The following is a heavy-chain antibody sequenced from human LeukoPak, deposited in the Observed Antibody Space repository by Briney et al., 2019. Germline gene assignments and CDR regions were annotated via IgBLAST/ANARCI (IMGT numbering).Heavy chain of an antibody. CDR1: GGTFSGYY. D-gene: IGHD6-13*01. J-gene: IGHJ6*02. V-gene: IGHV4-34*01. Sequence: PSETLSLTCAVYGGTFSGYYWSWIRQPPGKGLEWIGEINHSGSTKYNPSLKSRVTISVDTSKNQVSLKLSSVTAADTAAYYCAREHRYSSSWYYYYGMDVWGQGTTVTVSS. CDR3: AREHRYSSSWYYYYGMDV. CDR2: INHSGST.